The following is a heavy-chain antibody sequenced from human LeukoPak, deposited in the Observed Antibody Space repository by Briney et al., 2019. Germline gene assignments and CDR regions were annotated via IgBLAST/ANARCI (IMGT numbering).Heavy chain of an antibody. Sequence: GGSLRLSCAASGFTFSTYRMSWVRQAPGKGLEWVANIKQDGSEKYYVDSVKGRFTISRDDAKNSLYLQMNSLRAEDTAVYYCARERQNKDFWSGGDYWGQGTLVTVSS. CDR2: IKQDGSEK. CDR3: ARERQNKDFWSGGDY. CDR1: GFTFSTYR. D-gene: IGHD3-3*01. V-gene: IGHV3-7*01. J-gene: IGHJ4*02.